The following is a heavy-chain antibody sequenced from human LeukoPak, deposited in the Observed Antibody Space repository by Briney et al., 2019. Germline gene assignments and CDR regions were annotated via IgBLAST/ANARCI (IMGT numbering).Heavy chain of an antibody. V-gene: IGHV1-46*01. J-gene: IGHJ4*02. CDR2: IYPRDGST. CDR3: ARDQEGFDY. Sequence: ASVKVSCKASGYTFTSNYIHWVRQAPGQGLEWMGMIYPRDGSTSYAQKFQDRVTVTRDTSTSTVHMELSGLRSEDTAVYYCARDQEGFDYWGQGTLVTVSS. CDR1: GYTFTSNY.